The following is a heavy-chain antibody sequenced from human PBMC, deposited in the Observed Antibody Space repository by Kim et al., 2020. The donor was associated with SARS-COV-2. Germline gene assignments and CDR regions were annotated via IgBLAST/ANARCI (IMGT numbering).Heavy chain of an antibody. CDR3: ARHELGGYSYGTPPSGMDV. J-gene: IGHJ6*02. V-gene: IGHV4-39*01. CDR1: GGSISSSSYY. CDR2: IYYSGST. D-gene: IGHD5-18*01. Sequence: SETLSLTCTVSGGSISSSSYYWGWIRQPPGKGLEWIGSIYYSGSTYYNPSLKSRVTISVDTSKNQFSLKLSSVTAADTAVYYCARHELGGYSYGTPPSGMDVWGQGTTVTVSS.